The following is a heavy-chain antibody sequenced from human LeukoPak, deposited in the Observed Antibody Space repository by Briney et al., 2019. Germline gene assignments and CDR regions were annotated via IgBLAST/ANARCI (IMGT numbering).Heavy chain of an antibody. Sequence: GGSLRLSCAASGFTFSSYNMKWVRQAPREGLEWVSSISRTGTYIYYADSVKGRFTISRDNSKNTLYLQMNSLRAEDTAVYYCAKDCYDILTGYCPDYWGQGTLVTVSS. D-gene: IGHD3-9*01. J-gene: IGHJ4*02. CDR1: GFTFSSYN. CDR3: AKDCYDILTGYCPDY. V-gene: IGHV3-21*01. CDR2: ISRTGTYI.